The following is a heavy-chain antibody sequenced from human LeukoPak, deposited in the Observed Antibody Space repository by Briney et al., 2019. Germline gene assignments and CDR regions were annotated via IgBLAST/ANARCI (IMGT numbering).Heavy chain of an antibody. CDR2: ISSGGDIT. CDR1: GFTVTSYA. V-gene: IGHV3-23*01. Sequence: GGSLRLSCAASGFTVTSYAMSWVRQTPEKGLEWVSSISSGGDITHHADSVMGRLTISRDISKNTLYLEMNSLRAEDTAVYYCAKSDCGGDCYLLDYWGQGTLVTVSS. D-gene: IGHD2-21*02. J-gene: IGHJ4*02. CDR3: AKSDCGGDCYLLDY.